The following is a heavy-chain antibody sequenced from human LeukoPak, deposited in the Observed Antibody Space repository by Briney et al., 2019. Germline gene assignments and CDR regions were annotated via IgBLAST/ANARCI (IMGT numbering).Heavy chain of an antibody. Sequence: SETLSLTCTVSGGSISSGSYYWSWIRQPAGKGLEWIGRIYTSGSTNYNPSLKSRVTISVDTSKNQFSLKLSSVTAADTAVYYCARDRITMVRGENWFDPWGQGTLVTVSS. CDR2: IYTSGST. CDR3: ARDRITMVRGENWFDP. D-gene: IGHD3-10*01. J-gene: IGHJ5*02. CDR1: GGSISSGSYY. V-gene: IGHV4-61*02.